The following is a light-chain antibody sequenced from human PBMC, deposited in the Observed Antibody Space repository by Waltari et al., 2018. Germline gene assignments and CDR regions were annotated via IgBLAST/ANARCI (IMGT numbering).Light chain of an antibody. J-gene: IGLJ1*01. Sequence: QSALTRPASVSGSPGQSITISCTGTSSDDGGYNYVSWYQQYPGTAPKVLIFHVSNRPSGVSERFSGSKSANTASLTISGLQAEDEADYYCSSYTSSRTYVFGTGTKVTVL. CDR3: SSYTSSRTYV. V-gene: IGLV2-14*03. CDR2: HVS. CDR1: SSDDGGYNY.